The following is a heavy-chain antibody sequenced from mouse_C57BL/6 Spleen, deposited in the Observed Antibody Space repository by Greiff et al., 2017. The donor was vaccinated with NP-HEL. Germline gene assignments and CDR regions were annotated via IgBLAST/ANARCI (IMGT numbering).Heavy chain of an antibody. J-gene: IGHJ3*01. CDR1: GYTFTSYG. CDR3: AGGPWFAY. Sequence: VQLVESGAELARPGASVKLSCKASGYTFTSYGISWVKQRTGQGLEWIGEIYPRSGNTYYNEKFKGKATLTADKSSSTAYMALRSLTSEDSAVYFCAGGPWFAYWGQGTLVTVSA. V-gene: IGHV1-81*01. CDR2: IYPRSGNT.